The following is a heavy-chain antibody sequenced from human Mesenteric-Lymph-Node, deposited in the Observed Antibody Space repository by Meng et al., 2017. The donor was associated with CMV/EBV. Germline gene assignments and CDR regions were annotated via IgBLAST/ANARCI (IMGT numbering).Heavy chain of an antibody. Sequence: GESLKISCAASGFAFSTYVMSWVRQAPGKGLEWLAVIIYDESNKYYAESVKSRFTISRDNSKNTLYLQINSLRLEDTAVYFCARDGQTLRFLEWLSHFDDWGQGTLVTVSS. CDR3: ARDGQTLRFLEWLSHFDD. CDR2: IIYDESNK. D-gene: IGHD3-3*01. J-gene: IGHJ4*02. CDR1: GFAFSTYV. V-gene: IGHV3-30-3*01.